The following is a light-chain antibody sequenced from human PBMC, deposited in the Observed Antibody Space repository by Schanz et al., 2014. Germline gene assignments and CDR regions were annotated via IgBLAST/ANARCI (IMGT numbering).Light chain of an antibody. CDR1: QSVGSY. V-gene: IGKV3-11*01. CDR3: QQRVSWLT. J-gene: IGKJ4*01. CDR2: DAS. Sequence: EIVLTQSPATLSLSPGESATLSCRASQSVGSYLAWYQQKPGQTPRLLIYDASNRATGIPARFSGSGSGTDFTLTISSLEPEDFAVYYCQQRVSWLTFGGGTKVEIK.